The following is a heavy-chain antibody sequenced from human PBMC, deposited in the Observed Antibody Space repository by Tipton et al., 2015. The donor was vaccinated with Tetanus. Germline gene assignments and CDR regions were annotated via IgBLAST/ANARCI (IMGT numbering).Heavy chain of an antibody. V-gene: IGHV3-23*01. J-gene: IGHJ4*02. CDR3: AKGRSSSTSCYNY. D-gene: IGHD2-2*02. Sequence: SLRLSCVASGFTLSRYTLNWVRQAPGEGLEWVSTISGGGDGTYFADSVKGRFSISRDDSRNTLYLQMSSLRAEDTAVYYCAKGRSSSTSCYNYWGQGTLVTVSS. CDR2: ISGGGDGT. CDR1: GFTLSRYT.